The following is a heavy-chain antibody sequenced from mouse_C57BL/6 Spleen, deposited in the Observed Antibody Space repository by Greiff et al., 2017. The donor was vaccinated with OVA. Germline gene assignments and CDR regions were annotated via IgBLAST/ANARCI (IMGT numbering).Heavy chain of an antibody. CDR1: GYTFTSYW. D-gene: IGHD1-1*01. Sequence: QVQLKQPGAELVKPGASVKMSCKASGYTFTSYWITWVKQRPGQGLEWIGDIYPGSGSTNYNEKFKSKATLTVDTSSSTAYMQLSSLTSEDSAVYYCARWNSDYYGSSYWYFDVWGTGTTVTVSS. CDR3: ARWNSDYYGSSYWYFDV. J-gene: IGHJ1*03. CDR2: IYPGSGST. V-gene: IGHV1-55*01.